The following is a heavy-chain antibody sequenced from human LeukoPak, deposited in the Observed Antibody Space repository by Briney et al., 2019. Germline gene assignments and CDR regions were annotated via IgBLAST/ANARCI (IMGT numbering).Heavy chain of an antibody. CDR3: ARAAYSSNWYSAFDI. J-gene: IGHJ3*02. Sequence: SETLSLTCTVSGGSISSYYWSWIRQPAGKGLEWIGRIYTSGSTNYNPSLKSRVTMSVDTSKNQFSLTLSSVSAADTAVYYCARAAYSSNWYSAFDIWGQGTMVTVSS. CDR2: IYTSGST. V-gene: IGHV4-4*07. CDR1: GGSISSYY. D-gene: IGHD6-13*01.